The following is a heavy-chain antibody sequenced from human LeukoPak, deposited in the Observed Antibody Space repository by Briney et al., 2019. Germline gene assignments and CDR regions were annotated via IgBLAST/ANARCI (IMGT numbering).Heavy chain of an antibody. V-gene: IGHV4-31*03. CDR2: IYYSGST. CDR3: ARHITVGYSYGPRAFHFDY. D-gene: IGHD5-18*01. CDR1: GGSISSGGYY. J-gene: IGHJ4*02. Sequence: SETLSLTCTVSGGSISSGGYYWSWIRQHPGKGLEWIGYIYYSGSTYYNPSLKSRATISVDTSKNQFSLKLSSVTAADTAVYYCARHITVGYSYGPRAFHFDYWGQGTLVTVSS.